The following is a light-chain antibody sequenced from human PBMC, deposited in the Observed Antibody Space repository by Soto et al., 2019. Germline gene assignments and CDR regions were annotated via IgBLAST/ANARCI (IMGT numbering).Light chain of an antibody. Sequence: EIVMTQSPDTLSVSPGERAALSCRTSQSVSSDLAWYQQKPGQAPRLLIYGASTRATGIPARFSGSGSGTEFTHPSSSLQCEDFAVYYCHHYVSWSPYTLGQGTKLEMK. CDR2: GAS. CDR1: QSVSSD. J-gene: IGKJ2*01. CDR3: HHYVSWSPYT. V-gene: IGKV3D-15*01.